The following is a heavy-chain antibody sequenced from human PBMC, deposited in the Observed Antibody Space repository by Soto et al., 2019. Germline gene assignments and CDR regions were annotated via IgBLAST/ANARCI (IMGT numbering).Heavy chain of an antibody. D-gene: IGHD1-1*01. CDR3: ARDWGTWVFDS. Sequence: AASGFTFSTYTMNWVRQAPGKGLEWVSYISSSGRTIFYADSVRGRFTISRDNAKNSLYLQMNSLRAEDTAVYYCARDWGTWVFDSWGQGTLVTVSS. CDR2: ISSSGRTI. CDR1: GFTFSTYT. J-gene: IGHJ4*02. V-gene: IGHV3-48*01.